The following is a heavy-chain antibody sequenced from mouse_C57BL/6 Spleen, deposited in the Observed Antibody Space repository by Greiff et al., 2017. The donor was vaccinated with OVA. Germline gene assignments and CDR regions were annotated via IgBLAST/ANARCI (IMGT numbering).Heavy chain of an antibody. CDR1: GFTFSDYG. CDR2: ISSGSSTI. J-gene: IGHJ1*03. CDR3: AREIFLYFDV. Sequence: EVQLVESGGGLVKPGGSLKLSCAASGFTFSDYGMHWVRQAPEKGLEWVAYISSGSSTIYYADTVKGRFTISRDNAKNTLFLQMTSLRSEDTAMYYCAREIFLYFDVWGTGTTVTVSS. V-gene: IGHV5-17*01.